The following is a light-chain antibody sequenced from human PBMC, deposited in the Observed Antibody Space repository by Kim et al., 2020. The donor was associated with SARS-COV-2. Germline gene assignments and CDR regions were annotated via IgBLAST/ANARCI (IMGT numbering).Light chain of an antibody. Sequence: SSELTQDPAVSVALGQTVRITCQGDILRSYYATWYQQKPRQAPILVIYGKNNRPSGIPDRFSGSSSGNTASLTITGTQAGDEADYYCNSRDTNDNVVFGG. CDR2: GKN. CDR1: ILRSYY. CDR3: NSRDTNDNVV. J-gene: IGLJ2*01. V-gene: IGLV3-19*01.